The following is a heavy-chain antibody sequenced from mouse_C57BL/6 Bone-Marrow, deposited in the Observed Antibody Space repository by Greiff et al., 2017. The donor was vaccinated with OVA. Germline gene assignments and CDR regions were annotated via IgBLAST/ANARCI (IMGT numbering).Heavy chain of an antibody. CDR3: ATDGYFDY. Sequence: DVKLVESGGGLVKPGGSLKLSCAASGFTFSDYGMHWVRQAPEKGLEWVAYISSGSSTIYYADTVKGRFTISRDNAKNTLFLQMTSLRSEDTAMYYCATDGYFDYWGQGTTLTVSS. J-gene: IGHJ2*01. CDR2: ISSGSSTI. CDR1: GFTFSDYG. V-gene: IGHV5-17*01. D-gene: IGHD2-3*01.